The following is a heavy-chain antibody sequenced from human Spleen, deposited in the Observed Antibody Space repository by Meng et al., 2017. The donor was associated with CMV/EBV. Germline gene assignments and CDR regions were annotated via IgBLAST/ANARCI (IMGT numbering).Heavy chain of an antibody. CDR2: INHSRNT. J-gene: IGHJ3*01. Sequence: SETLSLTCALHGGSVSGYYWTWIRQPPGKGLEWIGEINHSRNTNANPSLKSRGTISSDTSKNQISLTLNSVTAADTAVYYCARGRFSTSSFLWGQGTMVTVSS. CDR1: GGSVSGYY. D-gene: IGHD2-2*01. V-gene: IGHV4-34*01. CDR3: ARGRFSTSSFL.